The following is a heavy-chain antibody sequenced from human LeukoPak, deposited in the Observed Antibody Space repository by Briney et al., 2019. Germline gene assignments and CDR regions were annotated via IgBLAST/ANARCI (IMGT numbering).Heavy chain of an antibody. Sequence: SETLSLTCTVSGYSISSGYYWSWIRQPPGKGLEWIGYIYYSGSTNYNPSLKSRVTISGDTSKNQVSLKVSSVTAADTAVYYCARGRYNYALEDYFDYWGQGTPVTVSS. J-gene: IGHJ4*02. CDR2: IYYSGST. D-gene: IGHD5-18*01. CDR1: GYSISSGYY. V-gene: IGHV4-61*01. CDR3: ARGRYNYALEDYFDY.